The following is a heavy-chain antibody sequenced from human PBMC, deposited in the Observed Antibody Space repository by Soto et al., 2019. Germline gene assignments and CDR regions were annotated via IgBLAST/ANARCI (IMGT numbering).Heavy chain of an antibody. CDR1: GFTFRSYA. CDR2: LSGSGGST. D-gene: IGHD6-19*01. CDR3: AKVGVAVAGRY. Sequence: EVQLLESGGGLVQPGGSLRLSCAASGFTFRSYAMSWLRQAPGYGLEWVAALSGSGGSTYYAASVKGRFNISRDNSKNTLYMQRTSLRAEDTAVYYCAKVGVAVAGRYWGQGTLVTVSS. V-gene: IGHV3-23*01. J-gene: IGHJ4*02.